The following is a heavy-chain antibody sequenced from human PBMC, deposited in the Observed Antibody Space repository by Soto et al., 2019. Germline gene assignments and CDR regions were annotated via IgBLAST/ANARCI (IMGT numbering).Heavy chain of an antibody. CDR1: GFSFSSYA. J-gene: IGHJ5*02. Sequence: QVRLVESGGGVVQPGRSLRLSCTASGFSFSSYAMYWFRQPPGKGLEWVAVISHDGINKHYADSVKGRVTVSRDNSNQSLDLQLNSLRGEDTAMYYCARDMYSSDYFVKWFEPWGHGTLVTVSS. CDR3: ARDMYSSDYFVKWFEP. CDR2: ISHDGINK. D-gene: IGHD6-19*01. V-gene: IGHV3-30-3*01.